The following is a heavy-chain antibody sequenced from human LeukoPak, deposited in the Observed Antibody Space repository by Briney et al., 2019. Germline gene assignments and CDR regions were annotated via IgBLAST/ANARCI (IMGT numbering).Heavy chain of an antibody. CDR1: GFTFSTFA. V-gene: IGHV3-30-3*01. CDR3: TRVDEVFAFDI. CDR2: ISYDGTNK. D-gene: IGHD1-14*01. Sequence: GGSLGLSCAASGFTFSTFAIHWVRQAPGKGLEWVAVISYDGTNKYYADSVKGRFTISRDNSENTLYLEMNSLRTEDTAVYYCTRVDEVFAFDIWGHGTMVTVSS. J-gene: IGHJ3*02.